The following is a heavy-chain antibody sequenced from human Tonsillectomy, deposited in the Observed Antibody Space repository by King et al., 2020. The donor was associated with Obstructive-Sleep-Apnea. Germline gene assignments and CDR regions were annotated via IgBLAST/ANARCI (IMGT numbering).Heavy chain of an antibody. CDR3: ARDWRVEAAAATDAFDI. CDR2: ICSSSTYI. D-gene: IGHD6-13*01. J-gene: IGHJ3*02. Sequence: VQLVESGGGLVKPGGSLRLSCAASGFTFSTYSMNWVRQAPGKGLEWVSSICSSSTYIYYADSVKGRFNISRDNAKNSLYLQMNSLRAEDTAVYDCARDWRVEAAAATDAFDIWGQGTMVTVSA. V-gene: IGHV3-21*01. CDR1: GFTFSTYS.